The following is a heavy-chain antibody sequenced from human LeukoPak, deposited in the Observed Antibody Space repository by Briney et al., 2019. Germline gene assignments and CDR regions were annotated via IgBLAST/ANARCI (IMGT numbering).Heavy chain of an antibody. CDR2: ISSSSRTI. J-gene: IGHJ6*02. D-gene: IGHD6-25*01. Sequence: PGGSLRLSCAASGFTFSSYSINWVRQAPGKGLEGGSYISSSSRTIYYADSVKGRFTTSRDNAKNSLFLQMNSLRDEDTAVYYCARHGAASLYSYGLDVWGQGTTVTVSS. V-gene: IGHV3-48*02. CDR1: GFTFSSYS. CDR3: ARHGAASLYSYGLDV.